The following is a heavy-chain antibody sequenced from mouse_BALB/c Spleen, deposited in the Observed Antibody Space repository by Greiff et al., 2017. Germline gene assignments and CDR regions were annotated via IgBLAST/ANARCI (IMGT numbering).Heavy chain of an antibody. CDR2: ISSGGGST. D-gene: IGHD1-2*01. CDR1: GFAFSSYD. V-gene: IGHV5-12-1*01. CDR3: ARLLTTAYYFDY. J-gene: IGHJ2*01. Sequence: EVQGVESGGGLVKPGGSLKLSCAASGFAFSSYDMSWVRQTPEKRLEWVAYISSGGGSTYYPDTVKGRFTISRDNAKNTLYLQMSSLKSEDTAMYYCARLLTTAYYFDYWGQGTTLTVSS.